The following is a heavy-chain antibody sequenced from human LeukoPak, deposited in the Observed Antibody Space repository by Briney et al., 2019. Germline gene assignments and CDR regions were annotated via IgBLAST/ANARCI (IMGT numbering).Heavy chain of an antibody. Sequence: SGTLSLTCAVSGGSISSSNWWSWVRQPPGKGLEWIGEIYHSGSTNYNPSLKSRVTISVDKSKNQFSLKLSSVTAADTAVYYCASLEKGYYDSSGYYYNWGQGTLVTVSS. D-gene: IGHD3-22*01. CDR3: ASLEKGYYDSSGYYYN. CDR1: GGSISSSNW. J-gene: IGHJ4*02. CDR2: IYHSGST. V-gene: IGHV4-4*02.